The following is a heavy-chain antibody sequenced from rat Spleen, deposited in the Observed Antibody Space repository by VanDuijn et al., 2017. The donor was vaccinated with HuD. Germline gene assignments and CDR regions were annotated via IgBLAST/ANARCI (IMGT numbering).Heavy chain of an antibody. CDR3: TSLFLPHSRAFDY. D-gene: IGHD1-4*01. J-gene: IGHJ2*01. CDR1: GFSLTSDG. CDR2: VSSGGNT. V-gene: IGHV2S12*01. Sequence: QVQLKVSGPGLVQPSQTLSLTCTVSGFSLTSDGVSWVRQPPGKGLEWIAAVSSGGNTYYDSTLKSRLSISRDTSKSQVFLKMNSLQTDDTAIYFCTSLFLPHSRAFDYWGQGVMVTVSS.